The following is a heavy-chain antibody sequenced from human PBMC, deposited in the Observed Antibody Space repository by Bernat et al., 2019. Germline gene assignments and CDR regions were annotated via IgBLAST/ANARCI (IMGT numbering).Heavy chain of an antibody. D-gene: IGHD6-6*01. CDR3: ARCIAARSVWYFDL. CDR2: ILPIFGTA. Sequence: QVQLVQSGAEVKKPGSSVKVSCKASGGTFSSYAISWVRQAPGQGLEWMGGILPIFGTANYAQKLQGRVTITADKSTSTAYMELRRLRSEDKAVYYCARCIAARSVWYFDLWGRGTLVTVSS. CDR1: GGTFSSYA. V-gene: IGHV1-69*06. J-gene: IGHJ2*01.